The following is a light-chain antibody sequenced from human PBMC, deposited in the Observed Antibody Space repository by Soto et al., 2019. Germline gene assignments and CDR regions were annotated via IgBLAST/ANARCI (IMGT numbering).Light chain of an antibody. CDR3: QQRSNWPSIT. CDR1: QSVSSY. Sequence: EIVLTQSPATLALSPGERATLSCRASQSVSSYLAWYQQKPGQAPRLLISDASNRTTGIPVRFSGSGFGTAFSLTISSLEAEDSAVYYCQQRSNWPSITFGQGTRLEIK. CDR2: DAS. V-gene: IGKV3-11*01. J-gene: IGKJ5*01.